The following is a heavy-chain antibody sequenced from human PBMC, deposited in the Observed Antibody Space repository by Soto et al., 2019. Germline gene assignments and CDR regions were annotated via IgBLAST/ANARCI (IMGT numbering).Heavy chain of an antibody. CDR1: GYTFTSYG. D-gene: IGHD2-21*02. CDR2: ISAYNGNT. Sequence: QVQLVQSGTEVKKPGASVKVSCKASGYTFTSYGISWVRQAPGQGLEWMGWISAYNGNTNYAQKFQGRVTMTTDTSTSTAYMELGSLSADDTAVYYCARDTDTMVTFDHWGQGTLVTVSS. CDR3: ARDTDTMVTFDH. V-gene: IGHV1-18*01. J-gene: IGHJ4*02.